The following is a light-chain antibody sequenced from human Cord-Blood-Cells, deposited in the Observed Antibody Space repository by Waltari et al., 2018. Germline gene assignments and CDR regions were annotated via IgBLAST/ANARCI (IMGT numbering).Light chain of an antibody. CDR3: QQCYSTPYT. V-gene: IGKV1-39*01. Sequence: DIQMTQSPSSLSASVGDRVTITCRASQSISSSLNWYQQKPGKDPKLLIYAASSLQSGVPSRFSGSGSGTDFTLTISSLQPEDFATYYCQQCYSTPYTFGQGTKLEIK. CDR1: QSISSS. CDR2: AAS. J-gene: IGKJ2*01.